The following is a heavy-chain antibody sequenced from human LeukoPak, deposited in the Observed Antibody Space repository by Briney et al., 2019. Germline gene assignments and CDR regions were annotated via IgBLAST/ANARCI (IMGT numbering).Heavy chain of an antibody. CDR3: ARDFSGPSIAAPTGYYYYYMDV. D-gene: IGHD6-6*01. CDR2: IYYSGST. CDR1: GGSISSSSYY. J-gene: IGHJ6*03. V-gene: IGHV4-39*07. Sequence: SETLSLTCTVSGGSISSSSYYWGWIRQPPGKGLEWIGSIYYSGSTYYNPSLKSRVTMSVDTSKNQFSLKLSSVTAADTAVYYCARDFSGPSIAAPTGYYYYYMDVWGKGTTVTVSS.